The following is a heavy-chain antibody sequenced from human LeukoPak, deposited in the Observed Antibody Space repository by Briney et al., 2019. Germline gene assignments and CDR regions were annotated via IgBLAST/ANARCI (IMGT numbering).Heavy chain of an antibody. CDR1: GFTVSSNY. Sequence: AGGSLRLSCAASGFTVSSNYMSWVRQAPGKGLEWVSSISSSSSYIYYADSVKGRFTISRDNAKNSLYLQMNSLRAEDTAVYYCARHTHQGGATMVRGVIPYSFSFDYWGQGTLVTVSS. CDR3: ARHTHQGGATMVRGVIPYSFSFDY. D-gene: IGHD3-10*01. J-gene: IGHJ4*02. V-gene: IGHV3-21*01. CDR2: ISSSSSYI.